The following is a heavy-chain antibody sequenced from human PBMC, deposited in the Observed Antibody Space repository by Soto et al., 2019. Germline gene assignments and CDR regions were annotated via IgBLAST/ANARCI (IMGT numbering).Heavy chain of an antibody. CDR3: ARGYCSGGRCYHAFDI. V-gene: IGHV1-2*02. J-gene: IGHJ3*02. Sequence: ASGQVSGDASGLTFSGYWMHWGRLAPGQGLEWMGWINPTSGGTNYAQKFQGRVTMTRDTSISTAYMELSRLRSDDTAVYDPARGYCSGGRCYHAFDIWGQGTMVTVSS. CDR2: INPTSGGT. D-gene: IGHD2-15*01. CDR1: GLTFSGYW.